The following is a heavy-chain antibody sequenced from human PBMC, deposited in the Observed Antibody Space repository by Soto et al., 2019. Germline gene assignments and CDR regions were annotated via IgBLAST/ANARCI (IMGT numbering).Heavy chain of an antibody. D-gene: IGHD6-13*01. Sequence: ETLRLSCAASGFTFSSYAMSWVRQAPGKGLEWVSAISGSGGSTYYADSVKGRFTISRDNSKNTLYLQMNSLRAEDTAVYYCAKDIQQQPRNFRYYYYGMDVWGQGTTVTVSS. CDR3: AKDIQQQPRNFRYYYYGMDV. J-gene: IGHJ6*02. V-gene: IGHV3-23*01. CDR1: GFTFSSYA. CDR2: ISGSGGST.